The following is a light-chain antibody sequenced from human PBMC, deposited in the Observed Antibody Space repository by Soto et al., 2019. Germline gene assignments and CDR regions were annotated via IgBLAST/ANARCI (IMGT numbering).Light chain of an antibody. Sequence: EIVLTQSPGTLSLSPGERATLSCRASQSVSVNSLAWYQQKGGQAPRLLIYAASTRATGVPDRFSGTGSGTDFALTISSLETDGSPVYYCQQYGGSPFTFGPGTKVDIK. J-gene: IGKJ3*01. CDR3: QQYGGSPFT. V-gene: IGKV3-20*01. CDR1: QSVSVNS. CDR2: AAS.